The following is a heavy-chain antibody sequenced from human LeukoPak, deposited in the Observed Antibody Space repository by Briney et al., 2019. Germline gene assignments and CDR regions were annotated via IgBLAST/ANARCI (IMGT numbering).Heavy chain of an antibody. Sequence: ASVKVSCTASGGTFSSYAISWVRQAPGQGLEWMGRIIPILGIANYAQKFQGRVTITADKSTSTAYMELSSLRSEDTAVYYCATHDYDILTGYLFDYWGQGTLVTVSS. D-gene: IGHD3-9*01. CDR1: GGTFSSYA. V-gene: IGHV1-69*04. CDR2: IIPILGIA. CDR3: ATHDYDILTGYLFDY. J-gene: IGHJ4*02.